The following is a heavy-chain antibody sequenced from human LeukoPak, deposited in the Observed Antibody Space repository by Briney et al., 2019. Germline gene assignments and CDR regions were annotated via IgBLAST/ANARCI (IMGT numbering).Heavy chain of an antibody. CDR3: VRDTMVRGVTYMGSFDY. CDR2: ISSSSSTI. J-gene: IGHJ4*02. CDR1: GFTFSSYS. V-gene: IGHV3-48*01. D-gene: IGHD3-10*01. Sequence: GGSLRLSCAASGFTFSSYSMNWVRQAPGKGLEWVSYISSSSSTIYYADSVKGRFTISRDNAKNSLYLQMNSLRAEDTAVYYCVRDTMVRGVTYMGSFDYWGQGTLVTVSS.